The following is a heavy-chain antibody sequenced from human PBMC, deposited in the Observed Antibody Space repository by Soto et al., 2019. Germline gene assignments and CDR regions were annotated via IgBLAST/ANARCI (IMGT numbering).Heavy chain of an antibody. J-gene: IGHJ4*02. V-gene: IGHV4-4*02. Sequence: QVQLQESGPGLVKPSGTLSLTCAVSGGSISSSNWWSWVRQPPGKGLEWIGEIYHSGSTNYNPSLKCRVTISVDKSKNQFSLKLSSVTAADTAVYYCARFDSSGYYGSGYLDYWGQGTLVTVSS. CDR1: GGSISSSNW. D-gene: IGHD3-22*01. CDR3: ARFDSSGYYGSGYLDY. CDR2: IYHSGST.